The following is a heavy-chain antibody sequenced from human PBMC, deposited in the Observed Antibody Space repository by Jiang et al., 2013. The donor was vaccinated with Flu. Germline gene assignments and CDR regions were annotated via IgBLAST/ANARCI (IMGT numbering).Heavy chain of an antibody. Sequence: PTQTLTLTCSFSGFSLTTSGVGVGWIRQPPGEALEWVALIFWSGEKQYSPSLKSRLTITKDTSKNQVVLTMTNMDPVDTGTYFCAHRRDSMYFDYWGQGTLVTVSS. V-gene: IGHV2-5*01. CDR2: IFWSGEK. CDR1: GFSLTTSGVG. CDR3: AHRRDSMYFDY. J-gene: IGHJ4*02. D-gene: IGHD2-15*01.